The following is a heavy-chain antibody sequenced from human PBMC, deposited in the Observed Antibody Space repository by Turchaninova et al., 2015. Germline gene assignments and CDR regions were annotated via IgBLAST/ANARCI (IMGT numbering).Heavy chain of an antibody. CDR2: INHSGST. CDR1: GGSFSGYH. CDR3: ARRGWLGPPGV. D-gene: IGHD5-12*01. Sequence: QVQLQEWGAGLLKPAGPLSFTGSVYGGSFSGYHWSWTRQPRGKGLEWIGEINHSGSTNYNPSLKSRVTISVDTSKNQFSLKLSSVTAADTAVYYCARRGWLGPPGVWGQGTLVTVSS. J-gene: IGHJ4*02. V-gene: IGHV4-34*01.